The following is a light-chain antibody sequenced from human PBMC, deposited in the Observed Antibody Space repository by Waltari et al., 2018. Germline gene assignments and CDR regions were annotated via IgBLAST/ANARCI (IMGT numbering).Light chain of an antibody. Sequence: QSVLTQPPSVSGAPGQRVTISCTGSSSNIGAGYDVHWYQQLPGTAPKVPIYGTNILPSGFPDGFPASRAGTSASLAITGVQSEDEADYYCQSYDRSLTGLFGGGTKLTVL. CDR2: GTN. V-gene: IGLV1-40*01. J-gene: IGLJ3*02. CDR1: SSNIGAGYD. CDR3: QSYDRSLTGL.